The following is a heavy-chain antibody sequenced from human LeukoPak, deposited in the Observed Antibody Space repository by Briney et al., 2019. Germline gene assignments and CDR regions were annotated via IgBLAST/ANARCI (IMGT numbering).Heavy chain of an antibody. V-gene: IGHV4-59*01. CDR2: VYHSGST. Sequence: PSETLSLTCTVSGGSISSYYWSWIRKPPAKGQERIGYVYHSGSTKYNHSLKSRVTISVETSKNQFSLTLSSGTAADTAGSYCSREGDPYGSGTIQFVYLGQGSL. CDR3: SREGDPYGSGTIQFVY. CDR1: GGSISSYY. D-gene: IGHD3-10*01. J-gene: IGHJ4*02.